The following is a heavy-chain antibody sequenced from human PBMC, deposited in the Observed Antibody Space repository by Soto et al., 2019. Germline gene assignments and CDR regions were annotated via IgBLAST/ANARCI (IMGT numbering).Heavy chain of an antibody. V-gene: IGHV1-2*04. Sequence: ASVKVSCKASGYTFTGYYMHWVRQAPGQGLEWMGWINPYSGGTNYAQKFQGWVTMTRDTSISTAYMELSRLRSDDTAVYYCASGVGEYSSGWYYFDYWGQGTLVTVSS. CDR1: GYTFTGYY. CDR3: ASGVGEYSSGWYYFDY. J-gene: IGHJ4*02. D-gene: IGHD6-19*01. CDR2: INPYSGGT.